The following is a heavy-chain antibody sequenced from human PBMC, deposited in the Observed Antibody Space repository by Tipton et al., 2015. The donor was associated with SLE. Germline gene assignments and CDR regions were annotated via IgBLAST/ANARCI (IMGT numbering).Heavy chain of an antibody. V-gene: IGHV4-34*09. Sequence: TLSLTCAVHGGSFSGYYWTWIRQPPGKGLEWIGYIWHSGTTYYNPSLKGRPTISLDTSKKQFSLKLTSVTTADTAVYYCARYYYDSTGDCFFDYWGQGTLVTVSS. D-gene: IGHD3-22*01. CDR1: GGSFSGYY. J-gene: IGHJ4*02. CDR2: IWHSGTT. CDR3: ARYYYDSTGDCFFDY.